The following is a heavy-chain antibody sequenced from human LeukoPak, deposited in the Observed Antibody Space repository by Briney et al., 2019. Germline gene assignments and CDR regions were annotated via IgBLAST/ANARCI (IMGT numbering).Heavy chain of an antibody. CDR2: IYYSGST. CDR3: ARGGGNFVVVPAATQRRYYYYYYYMDV. CDR1: GGSISGGSYY. V-gene: IGHV4-61*01. J-gene: IGHJ6*03. D-gene: IGHD2-2*01. Sequence: SETLSLTCTVSGGSISGGSYYWSWIRQPPGKGLEWIGYIYYSGSTKYNLSLKSRVTISVDTSKNQLSLKLSSVTAADTAVYYCARGGGNFVVVPAATQRRYYYYYYYMDVWGKGTTVAVSS.